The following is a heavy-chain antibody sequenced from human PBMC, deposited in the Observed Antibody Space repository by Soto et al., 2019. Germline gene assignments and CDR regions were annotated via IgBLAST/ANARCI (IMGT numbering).Heavy chain of an antibody. CDR2: IYHSGSF. V-gene: IGHV4-30-2*01. J-gene: IGHJ4*02. D-gene: IGHD2-15*01. Sequence: KTSETLSLTCDVSGGSISSGTYSWNWIRQPPGKGLEWIGYIYHSGSFYYNPSLKSRVTISIDRSKNQFSLNLNSVTAADTAVYYCARASGYCSGGTCFPFDYWGRGTLVTVSS. CDR1: GGSISSGTYS. CDR3: ARASGYCSGGTCFPFDY.